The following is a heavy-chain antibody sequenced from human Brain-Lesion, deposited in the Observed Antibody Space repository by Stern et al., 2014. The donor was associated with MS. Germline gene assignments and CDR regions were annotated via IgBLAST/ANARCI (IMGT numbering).Heavy chain of an antibody. V-gene: IGHV3-23*04. J-gene: IGHJ4*02. CDR2: IRGRGGSA. CDR1: GFSFSIYA. Sequence: VQLVESGGGLVQPGGSLRLSCAASGFSFSIYAMNWVRQAPGKGPEWVAAIRGRGGSAYYADSVNGRFTISRDNSKNTVYLQMNSLRADDTAVYYCAKGLRQQLVPFDYWGQGTLVSVSS. CDR3: AKGLRQQLVPFDY. D-gene: IGHD6-13*01.